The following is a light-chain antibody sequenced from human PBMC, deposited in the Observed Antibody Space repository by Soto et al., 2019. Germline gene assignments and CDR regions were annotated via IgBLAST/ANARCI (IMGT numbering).Light chain of an antibody. V-gene: IGKV1-5*01. Sequence: DIQMTQSPSTLSASVGDRVTITCRASQSISSWLAWYQQKPGKAPKLLIYDASSLEIGVPSRFSGSGSGTEFTLTISSLQPDDFATYYCQQYNSYSFGQGTKVEIK. CDR3: QQYNSYS. J-gene: IGKJ1*01. CDR1: QSISSW. CDR2: DAS.